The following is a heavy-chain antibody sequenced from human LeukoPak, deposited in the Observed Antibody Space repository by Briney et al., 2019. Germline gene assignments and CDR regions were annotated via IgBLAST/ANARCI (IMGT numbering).Heavy chain of an antibody. CDR2: IWYDGSNK. CDR1: GFTFSNYG. J-gene: IGHJ4*02. CDR3: ARSYYYDSSHTADY. D-gene: IGHD3-22*01. V-gene: IGHV3-33*01. Sequence: QSGRSLRLSCAASGFTFSNYGMHWVRQAPGKGLEWVAYIWYDGSNKYYTDSVKGRFTISRDNSENTLYLQMNSLRAEDTAVYYCARSYYYDSSHTADYWGQGTLVTVSS.